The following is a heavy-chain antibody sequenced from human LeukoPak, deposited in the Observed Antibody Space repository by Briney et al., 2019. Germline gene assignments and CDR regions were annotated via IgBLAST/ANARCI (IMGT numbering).Heavy chain of an antibody. CDR2: ISGSGGST. J-gene: IGHJ4*02. CDR1: GFTFSSYA. D-gene: IGHD2-2*01. CDR3: ARDGTRYCSSTSCYEGGFFDY. Sequence: PGGSLRLSCSASGFTFSSYAMSWVRQAPGKGLEWVSAISGSGGSTYYADSVKGRFTISRDNSKNTLYLPMNSLRAEDTAVYYCARDGTRYCSSTSCYEGGFFDYWGQGTLVTVSS. V-gene: IGHV3-23*01.